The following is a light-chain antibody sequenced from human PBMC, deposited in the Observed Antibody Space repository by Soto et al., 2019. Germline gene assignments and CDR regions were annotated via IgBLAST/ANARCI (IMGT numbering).Light chain of an antibody. J-gene: IGLJ3*02. CDR1: SSNIGNNY. Sequence: QSVLTQPPSVSAAPGRKVTISCSGSSSNIGNNYVAWYQHLPGTAPKLLIYEKYKRPSGIPDRFSGSKSGTSATLDITGLQTGDEADYYCETWESSLSAGVFGGGTKLTVL. CDR2: EKY. V-gene: IGLV1-51*02. CDR3: ETWESSLSAGV.